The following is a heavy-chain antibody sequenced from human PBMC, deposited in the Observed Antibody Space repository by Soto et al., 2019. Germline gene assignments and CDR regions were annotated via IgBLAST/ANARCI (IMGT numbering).Heavy chain of an antibody. D-gene: IGHD1-26*01. CDR3: ARDLAKGGGSAGFDY. CDR1: GYTFTVYD. V-gene: IGHV1-2*02. Sequence: ASVKVSCKASGYTFTVYDMYWVRQAPGQGLEWMGWINPKSGGTMYPQKFQGRVTMTWDTSISTAYMALTRLRSDDTAVYYCARDLAKGGGSAGFDYWGQGTLVTVSS. CDR2: INPKSGGT. J-gene: IGHJ4*02.